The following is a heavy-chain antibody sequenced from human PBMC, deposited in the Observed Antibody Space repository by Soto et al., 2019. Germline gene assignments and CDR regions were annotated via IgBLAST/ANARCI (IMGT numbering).Heavy chain of an antibody. J-gene: IGHJ4*02. Sequence: GGSLRLSCAASGFTFSDYSMNWVRQAPGKGLEWVSSITFDGTYKFYADSVKGRFTISRDNAKNTLYLQMNSLRADDTAVYYCARAVGPFDYWGQGTLVTVSS. CDR1: GFTFSDYS. V-gene: IGHV3-21*01. CDR2: ITFDGTYK. CDR3: ARAVGPFDY. D-gene: IGHD3-16*01.